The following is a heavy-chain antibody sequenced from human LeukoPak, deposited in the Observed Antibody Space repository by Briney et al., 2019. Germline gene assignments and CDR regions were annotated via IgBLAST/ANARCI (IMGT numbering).Heavy chain of an antibody. Sequence: GRSLRLSCAASGFTFSSYGMHWVRQAPGKGLEWVAVIWYDGSNKYYADSVKGRFTISRDNSKNTLYLQMNSLRAEDTAVYYCARDGINCSGGSCYDYWGQGTLVTVSS. CDR1: GFTFSSYG. V-gene: IGHV3-33*01. J-gene: IGHJ4*02. CDR3: ARDGINCSGGSCYDY. CDR2: IWYDGSNK. D-gene: IGHD2-15*01.